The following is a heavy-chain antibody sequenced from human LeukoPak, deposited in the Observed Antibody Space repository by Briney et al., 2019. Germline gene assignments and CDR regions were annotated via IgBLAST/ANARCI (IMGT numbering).Heavy chain of an antibody. CDR1: GYTFTSYA. CDR2: INTNTGNP. Sequence: GASVKVSCKASGYTFTSYAMNWVRQAPGQGLEWMGWINTNTGNPTYAQGFTGRFVFSLDTSVSTAYLQISSLKAEDTAVYYCARRVVTACSRWFDPWGQGTLVTVSS. V-gene: IGHV7-4-1*02. J-gene: IGHJ5*02. D-gene: IGHD2-21*02. CDR3: ARRVVTACSRWFDP.